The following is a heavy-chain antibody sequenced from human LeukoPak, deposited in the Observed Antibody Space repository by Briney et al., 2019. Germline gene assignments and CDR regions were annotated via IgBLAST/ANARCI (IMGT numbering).Heavy chain of an antibody. CDR1: GSRFTSYW. CDR3: ARHHIAARPPRYYYYYYMDV. Sequence: GESLKISCKGSGSRFTSYWIGWVRQMPGKGLEWMGIIYPGDSDTRYSPSFQGQVTISAAKSISTAYLQWCSLKASDTAMYYCARHHIAARPPRYYYYYYMDVWGKGTTVTVSS. D-gene: IGHD6-6*01. J-gene: IGHJ6*03. CDR2: IYPGDSDT. V-gene: IGHV5-51*01.